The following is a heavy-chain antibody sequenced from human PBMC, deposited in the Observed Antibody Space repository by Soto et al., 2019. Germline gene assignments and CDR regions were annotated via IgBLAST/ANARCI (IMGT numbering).Heavy chain of an antibody. CDR1: GYTFTSYA. V-gene: IGHV1-3*01. J-gene: IGHJ5*02. CDR2: INAGNGNT. CDR3: ARGYYDFWSGYYSP. D-gene: IGHD3-3*01. Sequence: QVQLVQSGAEVKKPGASVKVSCKASGYTFTSYAMRWVRQAPGQRLEWMGWINAGNGNTKYSQKFQGRVTITRDTSASTAYMELSSLRSEDTAVYYCARGYYDFWSGYYSPWGQGTLVTVSS.